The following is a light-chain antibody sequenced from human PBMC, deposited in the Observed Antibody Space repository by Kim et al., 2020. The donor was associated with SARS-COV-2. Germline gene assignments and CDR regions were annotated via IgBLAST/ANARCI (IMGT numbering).Light chain of an antibody. CDR2: SGT. J-gene: IGKJ2*01. CDR1: QSGCDNC. V-gene: IGKV3-20*01. Sequence: VLTQSPGTLSLSPGERATLSCRASQSGCDNCLARYQQKPGQAPRRPIYSGTSRATGVRESFSGSGSGTECILSISRLEPEECAMYYCLKYVTARRHTFGQGTKMEI. CDR3: LKYVTARRHT.